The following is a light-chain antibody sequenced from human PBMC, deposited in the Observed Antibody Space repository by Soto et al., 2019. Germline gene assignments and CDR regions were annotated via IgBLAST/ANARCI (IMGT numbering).Light chain of an antibody. CDR2: DVS. Sequence: QSALTQPASVSGSPGQSITISCTGTSSDVGGYNYVSWYQQHPRKAPKLMIYDVSNRPSGVSNRFSGSKSGNTASLTISGLQAEDEADYYCSPYTSSSTLGVFGTGTKVTVL. V-gene: IGLV2-14*01. CDR1: SSDVGGYNY. J-gene: IGLJ1*01. CDR3: SPYTSSSTLGV.